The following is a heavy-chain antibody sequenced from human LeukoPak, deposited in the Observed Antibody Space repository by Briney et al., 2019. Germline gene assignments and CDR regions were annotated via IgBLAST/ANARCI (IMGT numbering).Heavy chain of an antibody. V-gene: IGHV1-18*01. J-gene: IGHJ3*02. D-gene: IGHD3-10*01. CDR3: AVGIRASGSYQIWGHAFDI. CDR2: ISAYNGNT. Sequence: ASVKVSCKASGYTFTSYGISWVRQAPVQGLEWMGWISAYNGNTNYAQKLQGRVTMTTDTSTSTAYMELRSLRSEDTAVYYCAVGIRASGSYQIWGHAFDIWGQGTMVTVSS. CDR1: GYTFTSYG.